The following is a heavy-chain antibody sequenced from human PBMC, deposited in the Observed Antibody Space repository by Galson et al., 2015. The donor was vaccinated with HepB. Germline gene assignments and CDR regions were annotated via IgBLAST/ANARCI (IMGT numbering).Heavy chain of an antibody. Sequence: SVKVSCKASGYTFTSYAMHWVRQAPGQRLEWMGWINAGNGKTKYSQNFQGRVTIIRDTSASTAYMELSSLRFEDTAVYYCARDRASMAYFYGLDVWGQGTTVTVSS. CDR2: INAGNGKT. CDR3: ARDRASMAYFYGLDV. D-gene: IGHD2/OR15-2a*01. J-gene: IGHJ6*02. CDR1: GYTFTSYA. V-gene: IGHV1-3*01.